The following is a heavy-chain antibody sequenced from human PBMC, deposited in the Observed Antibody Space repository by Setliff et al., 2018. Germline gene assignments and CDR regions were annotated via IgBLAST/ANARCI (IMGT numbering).Heavy chain of an antibody. V-gene: IGHV3-7*01. J-gene: IGHJ4*02. D-gene: IGHD6-6*01. CDR1: GFSFSSFW. Sequence: GSLRLSCAASGFSFSSFWMAWVRQSPGRGLEWVANINQDGTGKYYVDSVKARFTISRDNSKDTLYLQMNSLRSEDTAVYYCARALPSIHIDYWGQGTLVTVSS. CDR3: ARALPSIHIDY. CDR2: INQDGTGK.